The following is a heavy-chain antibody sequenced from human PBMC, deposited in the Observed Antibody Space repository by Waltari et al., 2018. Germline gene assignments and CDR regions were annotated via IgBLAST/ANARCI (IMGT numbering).Heavy chain of an antibody. Sequence: EVQLVESGGGLVKPGESLRLSCAASGFTFSSYSMNWVRQAPGKGLEWVSSISSSSSYIYYADSVKGRFTISRDNAKNSLYLQMNSLRAEDTVVYYCARDYSTQGMDVWGKGTTVTISS. J-gene: IGHJ6*03. D-gene: IGHD6-13*01. CDR2: ISSSSSYI. V-gene: IGHV3-21*01. CDR3: ARDYSTQGMDV. CDR1: GFTFSSYS.